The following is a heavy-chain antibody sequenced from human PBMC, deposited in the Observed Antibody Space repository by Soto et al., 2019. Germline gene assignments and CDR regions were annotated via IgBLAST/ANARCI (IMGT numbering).Heavy chain of an antibody. CDR3: MNYNRGWKY. Sequence: QLQLQESGPGLVQPSETLSLTCTVSGVSISSHGYFWGWIRQPPGKGLEWIGMISYSGSTYYSPSLKCRVTISADTSKNQLSLRLSSVTAADTAVFHCMNYNRGWKYWGQGTVVTVSS. CDR2: ISYSGST. V-gene: IGHV4-39*01. D-gene: IGHD6-19*01. CDR1: GVSISSHGYF. J-gene: IGHJ4*02.